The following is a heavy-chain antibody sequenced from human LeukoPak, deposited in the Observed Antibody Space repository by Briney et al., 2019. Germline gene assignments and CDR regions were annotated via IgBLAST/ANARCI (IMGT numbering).Heavy chain of an antibody. D-gene: IGHD4-17*01. J-gene: IGHJ4*02. CDR3: AKDKGSTVTGLPDY. Sequence: PGGSLRLSCAASGFAFDDYAMRWVRQAPGKGLEWVSGISWNSGSIGYADSVKGRFTISRDNAKNSLYLQMNSLRAEDTALYYCAKDKGSTVTGLPDYWGQGTLVTVSS. V-gene: IGHV3-9*01. CDR2: ISWNSGSI. CDR1: GFAFDDYA.